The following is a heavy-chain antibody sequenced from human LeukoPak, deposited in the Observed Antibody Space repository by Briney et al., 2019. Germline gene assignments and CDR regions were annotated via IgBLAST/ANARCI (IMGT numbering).Heavy chain of an antibody. CDR1: GFTFSSYS. Sequence: PGGSLILSCAASGFTFSSYSMNWVRQAPGKGLEWVSSISSSSSYIYYADSVRGRFTISRDNAKNSLYLQMNSLRAEDTAAYYCARSHTPRLAVADAFDIWGQGTMVTVSS. CDR3: ARSHTPRLAVADAFDI. J-gene: IGHJ3*02. V-gene: IGHV3-21*01. CDR2: ISSSSSYI. D-gene: IGHD6-13*01.